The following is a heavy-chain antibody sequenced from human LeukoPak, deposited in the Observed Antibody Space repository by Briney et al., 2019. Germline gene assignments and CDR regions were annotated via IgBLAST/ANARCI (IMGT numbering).Heavy chain of an antibody. V-gene: IGHV3-33*01. CDR3: ARDVPDSGNYYPDAFDI. Sequence: PGRSLRLSCAASGFTFSHYGMHWVRQAPGKGLEWVAVIWYDGSHKYYADSVKGRFTLSRDNSKNTLYLQMNSLRAEDTAVYYCARDVPDSGNYYPDAFDIWGQGTMVTVSS. D-gene: IGHD3-10*01. J-gene: IGHJ3*02. CDR1: GFTFSHYG. CDR2: IWYDGSHK.